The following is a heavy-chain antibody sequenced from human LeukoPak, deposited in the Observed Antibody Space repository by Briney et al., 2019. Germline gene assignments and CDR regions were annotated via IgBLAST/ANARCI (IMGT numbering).Heavy chain of an antibody. V-gene: IGHV3-73*01. CDR3: TRHARGSYYVFDY. CDR2: IRSKANRYAT. D-gene: IGHD1-26*01. J-gene: IGHJ4*02. Sequence: GGSLRLSCAASGLTFSGSAMHWVRQASGKGLEWVGRIRSKANRYATAYAASVKGRFTISRDDSKNTAYLHMNSLKTEDTAAYYCTRHARGSYYVFDYWGQGTLVTVSS. CDR1: GLTFSGSA.